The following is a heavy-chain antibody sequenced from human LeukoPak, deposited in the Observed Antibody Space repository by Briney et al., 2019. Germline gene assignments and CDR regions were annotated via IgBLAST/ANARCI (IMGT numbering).Heavy chain of an antibody. V-gene: IGHV3-23*01. CDR1: GFTFSSYA. CDR2: ISGSSGST. CDR3: AKGGGSYYRGSFDY. J-gene: IGHJ4*02. D-gene: IGHD1-26*01. Sequence: GGSLRLSCAASGFTFSSYAMSWVRQATGKGLEWVSTISGSSGSTYYADSVKGRFIISRDNSKNTLYLQMNSLRAEDTARYYCAKGGGSYYRGSFDYWGQGTLITVSS.